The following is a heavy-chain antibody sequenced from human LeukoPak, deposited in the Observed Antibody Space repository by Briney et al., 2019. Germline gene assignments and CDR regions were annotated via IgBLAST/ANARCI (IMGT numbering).Heavy chain of an antibody. CDR2: INHSGNT. Sequence: GSLGLSCAASGFTFSSYEMNWVRQAPGKGLEWIGEINHSGNTNYNPSLKSRVTISVDTSKNQFSLKLSSVTAADTAMYYCASSLYHPNKFLHWGQGTLVTVSS. CDR1: GFTFSSYE. V-gene: IGHV4-34*01. J-gene: IGHJ1*01. CDR3: ASSLYHPNKFLH. D-gene: IGHD3-16*01.